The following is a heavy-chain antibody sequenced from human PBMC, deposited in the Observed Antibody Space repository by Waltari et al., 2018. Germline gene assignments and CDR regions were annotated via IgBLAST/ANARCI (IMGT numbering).Heavy chain of an antibody. D-gene: IGHD1-1*01. CDR2: VFDSGST. V-gene: IGHV4-59*08. J-gene: IGHJ6*02. CDR3: VRHFTGSKFDYGMDV. CDR1: GASVTTHY. Sequence: QVQLQESGPGIVKPSETLSLSCAVSGASVTTHYWSWIRQPPGKGLEWIGYVFDSGSTRYSPSLKSRVAIFVDTSKNQFSLKLTSVTNADTAVYYCVRHFTGSKFDYGMDVWGQGTTVTVSS.